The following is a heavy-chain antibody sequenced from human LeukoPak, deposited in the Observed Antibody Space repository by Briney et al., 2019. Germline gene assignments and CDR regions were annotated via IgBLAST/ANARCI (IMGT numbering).Heavy chain of an antibody. V-gene: IGHV3-48*03. Sequence: GGSLRLSCAASGFTFSSYEMNWVRQAPGKGLEWISYISDSASTIFYADSVKGRFTISRDNGKNSLYLQMNSLRAEDTAVYYCARGGSYLSAFDIWGQGTMVTVSS. CDR2: ISDSASTI. J-gene: IGHJ3*02. CDR3: ARGGSYLSAFDI. CDR1: GFTFSSYE. D-gene: IGHD1-26*01.